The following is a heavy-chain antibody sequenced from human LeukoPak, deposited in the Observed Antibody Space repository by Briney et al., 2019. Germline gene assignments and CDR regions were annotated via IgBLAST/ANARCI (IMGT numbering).Heavy chain of an antibody. D-gene: IGHD1-26*01. CDR2: IWDGGSSK. J-gene: IGHJ4*02. CDR1: GFTFSSYG. V-gene: IGHV3-33*01. Sequence: PGGSLRLSCAASGFTFSSYGMNWVRQAPGKGLEWVAVIWDGGSSKYYADSVKGRFTISRDNSKNTLYLQMNSRRAEDTAVYYFATGGSYKPFDYWGQGTLVAVSS. CDR3: ATGGSYKPFDY.